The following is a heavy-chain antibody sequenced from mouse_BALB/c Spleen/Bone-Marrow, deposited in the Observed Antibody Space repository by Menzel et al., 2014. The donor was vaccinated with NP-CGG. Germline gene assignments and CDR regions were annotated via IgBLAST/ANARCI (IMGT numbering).Heavy chain of an antibody. D-gene: IGHD2-4*01. CDR1: GYTFTDNW. J-gene: IGHJ4*01. V-gene: IGHV1-69*01. Sequence: VQLQQSGAELGMPGASVKMSCKASGYTFTDNWIYWVKQRPGQGLEWIGAIDTSDSYTNYNQKSMGKASLTVDASSSTAYMQVSSLTSDDSAVYYCAGGGHDFSLDYWGQGTSVTVSS. CDR3: AGGGHDFSLDY. CDR2: IDTSDSYT.